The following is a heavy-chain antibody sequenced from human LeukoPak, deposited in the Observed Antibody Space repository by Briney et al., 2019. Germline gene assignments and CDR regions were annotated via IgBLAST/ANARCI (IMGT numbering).Heavy chain of an antibody. Sequence: GASVKVSCKASVYTFTDYYMHWVQQAPGKGLEWMGRVDPEDGETIYAEKFQGRVTITADTSTDTAHMELSSLRSEDTAVYYCATEFYGIDYWGQGTLVTVSS. V-gene: IGHV1-69-2*01. J-gene: IGHJ4*02. CDR3: ATEFYGIDY. D-gene: IGHD4-17*01. CDR2: VDPEDGET. CDR1: VYTFTDYY.